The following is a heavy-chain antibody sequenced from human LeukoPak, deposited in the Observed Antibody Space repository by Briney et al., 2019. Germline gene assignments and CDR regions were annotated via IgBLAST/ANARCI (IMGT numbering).Heavy chain of an antibody. CDR3: AREWSGSGYYPSNWFDP. CDR2: INPNSGGT. Sequence: ASVKVSCKASGYTFTGYYMHWVRQAPGQGLELMGCINPNSGGTNYAQKFQGRVTMTRDTSISTAYVELSRLRSDATAVYYCAREWSGSGYYPSNWFDPWGQGTLVTVSS. D-gene: IGHD3-22*01. CDR1: GYTFTGYY. V-gene: IGHV1-2*02. J-gene: IGHJ5*02.